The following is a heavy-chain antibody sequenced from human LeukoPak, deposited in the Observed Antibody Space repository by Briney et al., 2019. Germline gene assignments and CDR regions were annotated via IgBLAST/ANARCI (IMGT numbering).Heavy chain of an antibody. D-gene: IGHD3-10*01. Sequence: ASVKVSCKASGYTFTGYYMHWVRQAPGQGLEWMGWINPNSGGTNYAQKFQGSVTMTRDTSISTAYMELSRLRSDDTAVYYCARGRDTYYYGSGSYYMDYWGQGTLVTVSS. J-gene: IGHJ4*02. CDR1: GYTFTGYY. V-gene: IGHV1-2*02. CDR3: ARGRDTYYYGSGSYYMDY. CDR2: INPNSGGT.